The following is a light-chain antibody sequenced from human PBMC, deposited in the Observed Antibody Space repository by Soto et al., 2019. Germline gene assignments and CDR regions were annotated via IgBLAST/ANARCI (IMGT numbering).Light chain of an antibody. CDR1: SSDVGSYDL. J-gene: IGLJ1*01. V-gene: IGLV2-23*01. CDR3: CSYAGGGTYV. CDR2: EAN. Sequence: QSALTQPASVSGSPGQSITISCTGTSSDVGSYDLVSWYQQHPGKAPKLMIYEANKRPSGVSSRFSGSKSGNTASLTISGLQADDEASHSCCSYAGGGTYVFGTGTKVTVL.